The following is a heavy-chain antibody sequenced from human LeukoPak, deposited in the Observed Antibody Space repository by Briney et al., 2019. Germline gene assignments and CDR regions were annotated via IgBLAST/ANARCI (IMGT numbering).Heavy chain of an antibody. D-gene: IGHD4-11*01. Sequence: GGSLRLSCAASGFTFSSYSMNWVRQAPGKGLEWVSSISSSSSYIYYADSVKGRFTISRDNAKNSLYLQMNSLRAEDTAVYYCARVLMDAQGYSKLDYWGQGTLVTVSS. CDR3: ARVLMDAQGYSKLDY. CDR1: GFTFSSYS. J-gene: IGHJ4*02. V-gene: IGHV3-21*01. CDR2: ISSSSSYI.